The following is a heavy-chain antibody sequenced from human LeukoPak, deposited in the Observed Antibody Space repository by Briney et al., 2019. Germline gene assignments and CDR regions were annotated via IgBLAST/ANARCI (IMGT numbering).Heavy chain of an antibody. CDR2: ISSSSSNA. V-gene: IGHV3-11*03. CDR1: GSTFSDFY. J-gene: IGHJ4*02. CDR3: ARRSVAGTWDFDY. Sequence: GGSLRLSCAASGSTFSDFYMGWVRQAPGKGLEWLSYISSSSSNANYADSVKGRFTISRDNAKNSLYLQLNSLRAEDTAVYYCARRSVAGTWDFDYWGQGTLVTVSS. D-gene: IGHD6-19*01.